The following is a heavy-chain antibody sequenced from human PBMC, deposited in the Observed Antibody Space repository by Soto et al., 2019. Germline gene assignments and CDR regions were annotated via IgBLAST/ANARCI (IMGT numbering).Heavy chain of an antibody. CDR3: ASLYFVKWFAP. D-gene: IGHD2-8*01. CDR2: ISTYNGST. Sequence: QVQLVQSGDEVKKPGASVKVSCKASGYIFTNFAITWVRQAPGQGLEWMGWISTYNGSTQYAQKFQGRVTMTTDTPAGTPYMELRSLTPDDPAVYYWASLYFVKWFAPGGQGTLVMVSS. V-gene: IGHV1-18*01. CDR1: GYIFTNFA. J-gene: IGHJ5*02.